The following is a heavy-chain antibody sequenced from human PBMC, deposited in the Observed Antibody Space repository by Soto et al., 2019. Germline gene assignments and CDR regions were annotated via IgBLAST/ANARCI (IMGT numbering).Heavy chain of an antibody. CDR3: ARDKITGLFDY. CDR2: INHSGST. Sequence: QVQLQQWGAGPLKPSETLSLTCAVYGGSFSGYYWTWIRQPPGTGLEWIGEINHSGSTNYNPSLKNRVTISVDTSQNQFSLKLTSVTAADTAVYYCARDKITGLFDYWGQGTLVTVSS. J-gene: IGHJ4*02. CDR1: GGSFSGYY. V-gene: IGHV4-34*01. D-gene: IGHD2-8*02.